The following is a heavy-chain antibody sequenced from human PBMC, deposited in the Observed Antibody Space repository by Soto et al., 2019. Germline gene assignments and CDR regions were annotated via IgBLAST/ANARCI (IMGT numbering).Heavy chain of an antibody. Sequence: EVQLVESGGGLVQPGGSLRLSCAASGFTFSSFGMNWVRQAPGKGLEWVSHISGSGGSTYYAGSVKGRFTISRDNSKNTLYLQMNSLRAEDTAVYYCAKKTILKIVVVPAAIVDYDILTGYYDYWGQGTLVTVSS. CDR1: GFTFSSFG. J-gene: IGHJ4*02. CDR2: ISGSGGST. D-gene: IGHD3-9*01. V-gene: IGHV3-23*04. CDR3: AKKTILKIVVVPAAIVDYDILTGYYDY.